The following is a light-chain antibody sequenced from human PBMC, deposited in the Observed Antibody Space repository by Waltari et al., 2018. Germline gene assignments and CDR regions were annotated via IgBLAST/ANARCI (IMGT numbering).Light chain of an antibody. CDR3: QQFKSCLFT. CDR2: GTS. J-gene: IGKJ5*01. V-gene: IGKV1-9*01. CDR1: QDTNNY. Sequence: DIQLTQSPSFLSASVGDRVTITCRASQDTNNYLAWYQQKPGKAPNLLIYGTSTLQSGGPAMFSGSRSGTEFTLTISSLQPEDFATYYCQQFKSCLFTFGQGTRLDIK.